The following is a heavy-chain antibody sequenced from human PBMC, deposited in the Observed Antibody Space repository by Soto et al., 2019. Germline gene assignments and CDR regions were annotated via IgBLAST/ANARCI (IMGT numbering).Heavy chain of an antibody. CDR1: GYAFTNSG. D-gene: IGHD3-22*01. CDR2: LGASTGHT. Sequence: ASVKVSCKASGYAFTNSGISWLRPAPGQGLEWMGWLGASTGHTKYAQKLQGIVTMTTDTSTSAAYMELRSLKSDDTAVYYCAREDYYDSSGYLPVRYYFGMDVWGQ. V-gene: IGHV1-18*01. CDR3: AREDYYDSSGYLPVRYYFGMDV. J-gene: IGHJ6*02.